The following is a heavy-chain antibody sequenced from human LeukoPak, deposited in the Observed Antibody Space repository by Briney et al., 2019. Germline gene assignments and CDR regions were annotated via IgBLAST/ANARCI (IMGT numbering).Heavy chain of an antibody. CDR1: GFTFSSYA. CDR3: AREAVVVPAAIGYFQH. D-gene: IGHD2-2*02. J-gene: IGHJ1*01. Sequence: PGGSLRLSCAASGFTFSSYAMHWVRQAPGKGLEWVAVISYDGSNKYYADSVKGRFTISRDNSKNTLYLQMNSLRAEDTAVYYCAREAVVVPAAIGYFQHWGQGTLVTVSS. V-gene: IGHV3-30-3*01. CDR2: ISYDGSNK.